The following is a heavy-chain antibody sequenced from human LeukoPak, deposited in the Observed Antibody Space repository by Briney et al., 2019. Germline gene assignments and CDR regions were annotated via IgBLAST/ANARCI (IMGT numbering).Heavy chain of an antibody. Sequence: PGESLRLSCAASGFSLSGYSMNWVRQTPGKGLEWISYISSSMSITYYADSVKGRFTISRDNAKNSLYLQMNGLTDEDTAVYYCARGSLNYYASGSYYMVFWGQGTLVTVSS. CDR2: ISSSMSIT. V-gene: IGHV3-48*02. D-gene: IGHD3-10*01. J-gene: IGHJ4*02. CDR3: ARGSLNYYASGSYYMVF. CDR1: GFSLSGYS.